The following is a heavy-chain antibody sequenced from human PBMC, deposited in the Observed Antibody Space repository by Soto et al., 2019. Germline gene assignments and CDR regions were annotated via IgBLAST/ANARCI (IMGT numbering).Heavy chain of an antibody. Sequence: QVTLKESGPVLVKPTETLTLTCTVSGFSLSNARMGVSWIRQPPGKALEWLAHIFTNDEKSYSTSLKSRLTSSKDTSKSQVVLTLTNMDPVDTATYYGAGIRYYDSSGYYRFDYWGQGTLVTVSS. CDR2: IFTNDEK. J-gene: IGHJ4*02. D-gene: IGHD3-22*01. CDR3: AGIRYYDSSGYYRFDY. V-gene: IGHV2-26*01. CDR1: GFSLSNARMG.